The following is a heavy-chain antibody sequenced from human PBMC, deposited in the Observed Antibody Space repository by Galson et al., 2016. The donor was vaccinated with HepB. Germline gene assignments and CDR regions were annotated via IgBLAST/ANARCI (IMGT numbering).Heavy chain of an antibody. CDR2: IKQEAGEK. CDR3: ARGAGAGY. V-gene: IGHV3-7*03. J-gene: IGHJ4*02. Sequence: SLRLSCAASGFTFSNHWMTWVRQAPGKGLEWVANIKQEAGEKYYVDSVKGRFTISRDNAKNSLYLQMSNLRAGDTAVYYCARGAGAGYWGQGTLVTVSS. CDR1: GFTFSNHW. D-gene: IGHD3-10*01.